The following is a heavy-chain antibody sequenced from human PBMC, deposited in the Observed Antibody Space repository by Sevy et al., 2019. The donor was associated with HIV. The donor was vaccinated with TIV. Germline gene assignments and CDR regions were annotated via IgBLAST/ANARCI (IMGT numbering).Heavy chain of an antibody. V-gene: IGHV4-39*01. J-gene: IGHJ4*02. CDR1: DDSISSSNYF. CDR3: ARHGSWSFYFDY. CDR2: IYYTATT. D-gene: IGHD6-13*01. Sequence: SENLSLTCSVSDDSISSSNYFWGWIRQPPGKGLEWIGSIYYTATTYYNPSLKSRFTLSVDTSKKQFSLKLSSVTAADTAVYYCARHGSWSFYFDYWGQGILVIVSS.